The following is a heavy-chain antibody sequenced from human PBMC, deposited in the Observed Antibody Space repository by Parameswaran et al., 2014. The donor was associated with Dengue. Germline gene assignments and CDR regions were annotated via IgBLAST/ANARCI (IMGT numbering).Heavy chain of an antibody. Sequence: WIRQPPGKGLEWIGEINHSGSTNYNPSLKSRVTISVDTSKNQFSLKLSSVTAADTAVYYCARDMYYYDSSGYRFFDYWGQGTLVTVSS. V-gene: IGHV4-34*01. J-gene: IGHJ4*02. CDR3: ARDMYYYDSSGYRFFDY. D-gene: IGHD3-22*01. CDR2: INHSGST.